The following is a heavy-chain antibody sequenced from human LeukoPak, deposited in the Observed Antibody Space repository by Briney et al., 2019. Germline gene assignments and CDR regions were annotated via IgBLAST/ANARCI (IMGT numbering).Heavy chain of an antibody. CDR2: ISSYNGNT. V-gene: IGHV1-18*01. J-gene: IGHJ4*02. Sequence: ASVKVSCKASGYTFTSYGISWVRQAPGQGLEWMGWISSYNGNTNYAQKFQGRVTMTTDTSTSTAYMELRSLRSEDTAVYYCARHESGSYFDYWGQGTLVTVSS. D-gene: IGHD3-10*01. CDR1: GYTFTSYG. CDR3: ARHESGSYFDY.